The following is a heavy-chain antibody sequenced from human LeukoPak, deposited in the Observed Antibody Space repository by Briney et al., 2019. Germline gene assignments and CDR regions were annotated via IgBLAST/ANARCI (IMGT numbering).Heavy chain of an antibody. Sequence: ASVKVSCKASGGTFSSYAISWVRQAPGQGLEWMGRIIPILGIANYAQKFQDRVAITADKSTSTAYMELSSLRSEDTAVYYCARGAYCGGDCYSGAFDIWGQGTMVTVSS. D-gene: IGHD2-21*02. CDR2: IIPILGIA. CDR1: GGTFSSYA. J-gene: IGHJ3*02. CDR3: ARGAYCGGDCYSGAFDI. V-gene: IGHV1-69*04.